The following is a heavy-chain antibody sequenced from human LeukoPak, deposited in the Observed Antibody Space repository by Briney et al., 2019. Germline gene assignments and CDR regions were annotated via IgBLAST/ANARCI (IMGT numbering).Heavy chain of an antibody. Sequence: GGSLRLSCAASGFTFSSYSMNWVRQAPGKGLEWVSSISRGSSNIYYADSLKGRFTISRDNAKNSLYLQMNSLRAEDTAVYYCAGRGCTDGVCHFDYGGQGTLVTVSS. CDR2: ISRGSSNI. V-gene: IGHV3-21*01. D-gene: IGHD2-8*01. CDR3: AGRGCTDGVCHFDY. J-gene: IGHJ4*02. CDR1: GFTFSSYS.